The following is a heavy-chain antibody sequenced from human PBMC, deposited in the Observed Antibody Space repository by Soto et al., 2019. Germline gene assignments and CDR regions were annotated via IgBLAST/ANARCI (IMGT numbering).Heavy chain of an antibody. J-gene: IGHJ4*02. D-gene: IGHD3-10*01. CDR1: GGSISSHY. Sequence: PSETLSLTCTVSGGSISSHYWSLIRQPPGKGLEWIGYVYYSGSTNYNPSLKSRVTISVDTSKSQFSLKLSSVTAADTAVYYCARDQNYYGSGSYLYWGQGTLVTVSS. CDR3: ARDQNYYGSGSYLY. V-gene: IGHV4-59*11. CDR2: VYYSGST.